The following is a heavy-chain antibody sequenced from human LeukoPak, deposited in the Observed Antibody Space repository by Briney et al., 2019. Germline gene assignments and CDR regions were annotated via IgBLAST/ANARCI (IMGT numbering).Heavy chain of an antibody. CDR3: ARDEGGYYGDYAGYFDY. D-gene: IGHD4-17*01. V-gene: IGHV1-69*04. Sequence: ASVKVSCKASGGTFSSYTISWVRQAPGQGLEWMGRIIPILGIANYAQKFQGRVTITADKSTSTAYMELSSLRSEDTAVYYRARDEGGYYGDYAGYFDYWGQGTLVTVSS. CDR1: GGTFSSYT. CDR2: IIPILGIA. J-gene: IGHJ4*02.